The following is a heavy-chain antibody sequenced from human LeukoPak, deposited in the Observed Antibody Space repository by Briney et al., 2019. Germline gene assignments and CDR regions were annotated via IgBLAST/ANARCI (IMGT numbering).Heavy chain of an antibody. CDR1: GGSISSGSYY. V-gene: IGHV4-61*02. Sequence: SETLSLTCTVSGGSISSGSYYWSWIRQPAGKGLEWIGRIYTSGSTNYNPSLKSRVTISVDTSKNQFSLKLSSVTAADTAAYYCARGSHIWFDPWGQGTLVTVSS. D-gene: IGHD1-26*01. J-gene: IGHJ5*02. CDR2: IYTSGST. CDR3: ARGSHIWFDP.